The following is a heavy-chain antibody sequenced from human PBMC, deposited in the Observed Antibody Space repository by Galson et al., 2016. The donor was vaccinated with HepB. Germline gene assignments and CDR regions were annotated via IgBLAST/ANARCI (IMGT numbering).Heavy chain of an antibody. J-gene: IGHJ3*02. V-gene: IGHV1-69*13. CDR1: GDTFSSHA. Sequence: SVKVSCKASGDTFSSHAINWVRQAPGQGLEWMGGIIPILATANYAQRFQGRVTISADESTSTAYMELSSLRSDDTAVYYCARGRTPYYDILTDYYSDSFDIWGQGTMVIVSS. CDR2: IIPILATA. D-gene: IGHD3-9*01. CDR3: ARGRTPYYDILTDYYSDSFDI.